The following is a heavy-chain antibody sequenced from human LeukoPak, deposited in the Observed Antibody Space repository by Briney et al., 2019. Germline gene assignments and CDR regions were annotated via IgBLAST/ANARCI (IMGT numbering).Heavy chain of an antibody. V-gene: IGHV3-73*01. CDR2: IRSKANSYAT. CDR3: TRSDYAPIHYYYYYMDV. Sequence: GGSLRLSCAASGFTFSGSAMHWVRQASGKGLEWVGRIRSKANSYATAYAASVKGRFTISRDDSKNTAYLQMNSLKTEDTAVYYCTRSDYAPIHYYYYYMDVWGKGTTVTVS. D-gene: IGHD4-17*01. J-gene: IGHJ6*03. CDR1: GFTFSGSA.